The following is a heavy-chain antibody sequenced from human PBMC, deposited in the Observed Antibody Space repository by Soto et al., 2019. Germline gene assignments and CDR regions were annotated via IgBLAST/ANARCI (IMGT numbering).Heavy chain of an antibody. D-gene: IGHD2-21*02. Sequence: PGGSLRLSCAASGFTFSSYVMNWVRQAPGKGLEWVSTIITSGGSTYYADSVKGRFTISRDNSKNTLYLQMNSLRAEDTAVYYCAKIVVVTAQYFDYWGQGTLVTVSS. J-gene: IGHJ4*02. CDR3: AKIVVVTAQYFDY. CDR1: GFTFSSYV. V-gene: IGHV3-23*01. CDR2: IITSGGST.